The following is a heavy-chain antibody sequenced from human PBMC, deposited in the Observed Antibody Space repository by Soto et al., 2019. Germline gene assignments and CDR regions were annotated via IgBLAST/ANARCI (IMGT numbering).Heavy chain of an antibody. CDR2: ISAYNGNT. D-gene: IGHD3-16*01. Sequence: QVQLVQSGAEVKKPGASVKVSCKASGYTFTSYGISWVRQAPGPGLEWMGWISAYNGNTNYAQKLQCRVTMTTDTYTSTAYMELRSLRSDDTAVYYCARELGHQLFDPDNWFAPWGQGTLVTVSS. J-gene: IGHJ5*02. V-gene: IGHV1-18*04. CDR3: ARELGHQLFDPDNWFAP. CDR1: GYTFTSYG.